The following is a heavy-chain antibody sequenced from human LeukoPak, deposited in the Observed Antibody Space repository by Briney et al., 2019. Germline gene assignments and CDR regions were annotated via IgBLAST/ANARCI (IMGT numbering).Heavy chain of an antibody. CDR3: AKDGMVRGRFGELCFDY. CDR1: GFTFSSYG. CDR2: ISGSGGST. J-gene: IGHJ4*02. Sequence: PGGSLRLSCAASGFTFSSYGMDWVRQAPGKGLEWDSAISGSGGSTYYADSVKGRFTISRDNSKNTLYLQMNSLRAEDTAVYYCAKDGMVRGRFGELCFDYWGQGTLVTVSS. V-gene: IGHV3-23*01. D-gene: IGHD3-10*01.